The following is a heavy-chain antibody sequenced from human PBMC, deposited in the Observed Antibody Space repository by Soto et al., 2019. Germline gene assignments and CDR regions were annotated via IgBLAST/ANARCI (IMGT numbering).Heavy chain of an antibody. CDR1: GGSISSGDYY. CDR2: IYYSGST. Sequence: PSETLSLTCTVSGGSISSGDYYWSWIRQPPGKGLEWIGYIYYSGSTYYNPSLKSRVTISVDTSKNQFSLKLSSVTAADTAVYYCARGIERIAAAGTIHWFDPWGQGTLVTVSS. CDR3: ARGIERIAAAGTIHWFDP. J-gene: IGHJ5*02. V-gene: IGHV4-30-4*01. D-gene: IGHD6-13*01.